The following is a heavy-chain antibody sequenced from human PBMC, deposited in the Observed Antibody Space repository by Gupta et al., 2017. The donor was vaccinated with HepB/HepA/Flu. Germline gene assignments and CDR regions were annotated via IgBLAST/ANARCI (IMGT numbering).Heavy chain of an antibody. Sequence: EVPLLESGGDLVQPGGSLSLSCAASGFPFSSPAVGWVRQAPGKGLEWVSSISGSGGSTNYAESAKGRFTISRDNSKNRVYLQMNSLRAEETALYYCAKGGYCSSTSCYGLGWFDPWGQGTLVTVSS. J-gene: IGHJ5*02. V-gene: IGHV3-23*01. CDR1: GFPFSSPA. CDR2: ISGSGGST. CDR3: AKGGYCSSTSCYGLGWFDP. D-gene: IGHD2-2*01.